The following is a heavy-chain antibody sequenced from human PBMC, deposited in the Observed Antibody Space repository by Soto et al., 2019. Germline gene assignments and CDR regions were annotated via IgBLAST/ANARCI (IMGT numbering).Heavy chain of an antibody. J-gene: IGHJ3*01. V-gene: IGHV3-53*01. D-gene: IGHD4-4*01. CDR2: FYDLDGT. CDR3: ATWHLQEHAYDV. CDR1: GLTVSGKKY. Sequence: DVQLVESGGGLIQPGGSLRLSCAVSGLTVSGKKYVAWVRQAPGKGLEWVSGFYDLDGTYYADSLKGRFTTSGDSSRTIVYLQMNGLRPEDTAVYYCATWHLQEHAYDVWGQGTTVTASS.